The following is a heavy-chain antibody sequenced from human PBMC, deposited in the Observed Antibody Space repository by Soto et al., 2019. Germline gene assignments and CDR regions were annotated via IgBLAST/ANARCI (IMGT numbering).Heavy chain of an antibody. J-gene: IGHJ4*02. V-gene: IGHV4-39*01. Sequence: SETLSLTCTVSGVSITTTSYYWGWIRQPPGKGLEWIGSVYFSGTTYYNPSLKSRVTISVDTSKNHFSLRLSSVTAADTAIYYCARHGSYWGQGTLVTV. CDR3: ARHGSY. CDR1: GVSITTTSYY. CDR2: VYFSGTT.